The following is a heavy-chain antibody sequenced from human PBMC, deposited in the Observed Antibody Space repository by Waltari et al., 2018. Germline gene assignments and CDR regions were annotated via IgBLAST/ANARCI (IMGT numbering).Heavy chain of an antibody. CDR2: ISSSSSYI. CDR3: AISIGEQWPNNGVDY. V-gene: IGHV3-21*04. CDR1: GFTFSSYS. Sequence: EVQLVESGGGLVKPGGSLRLSCAASGFTFSSYSMNWVRQAPGKGLEWVSSISSSSSYIYYADSVKGRFTISRDNSKNTLYLQMNSLRAEDTAVYYCAISIGEQWPNNGVDYWGQGTLVTVSS. J-gene: IGHJ4*02. D-gene: IGHD6-19*01.